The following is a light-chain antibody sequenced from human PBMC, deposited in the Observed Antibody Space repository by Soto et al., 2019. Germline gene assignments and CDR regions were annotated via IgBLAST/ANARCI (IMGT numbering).Light chain of an antibody. CDR3: ETWDSNTRV. V-gene: IGLV4-60*02. J-gene: IGLJ3*02. Sequence: QPVLTQSSSASASLGSSVKLTCTLSSGHSSYIIAWHQQQPGKAPRYLMKLEGSGSYNKGSGVPDPFSGSSSGADRYLTISNLQFEDEADYYCETWDSNTRVFGGGTKLTVL. CDR1: SGHSSYI. CDR2: LEGSGSY.